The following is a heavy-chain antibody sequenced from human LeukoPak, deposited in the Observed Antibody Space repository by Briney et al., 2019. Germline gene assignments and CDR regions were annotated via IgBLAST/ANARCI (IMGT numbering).Heavy chain of an antibody. CDR1: GYTFTGYY. J-gene: IGHJ6*03. D-gene: IGHD2-15*01. CDR2: INPNSGGT. V-gene: IGHV1-2*02. CDR3: AREPLGYCSGGSCLNYYYMDV. Sequence: ASVKVSCKASGYTFTGYYMHWVRQAPGQGLEWMGWINPNSGGTNYAQKFQGRVTMTRDTSISTAYMELSRLRSDDTAVYYCAREPLGYCSGGSCLNYYYMDVWGKGTTVTVSS.